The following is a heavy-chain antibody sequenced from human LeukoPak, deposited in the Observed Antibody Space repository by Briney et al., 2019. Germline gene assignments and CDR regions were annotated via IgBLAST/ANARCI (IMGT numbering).Heavy chain of an antibody. CDR2: IYTSGST. J-gene: IGHJ2*01. Sequence: KSSETLSLTCTVSGGSISSSSYYWGWIRQPPGKGLEWIGCIYTSGSTNYNPSLKSRVTMSVDTSKNQFSLKLSSVTAADTAVYYCARDGPPRDRTVFDLWGRGTLVTVSS. V-gene: IGHV4-39*07. CDR3: ARDGPPRDRTVFDL. CDR1: GGSISSSSYY. D-gene: IGHD4-17*01.